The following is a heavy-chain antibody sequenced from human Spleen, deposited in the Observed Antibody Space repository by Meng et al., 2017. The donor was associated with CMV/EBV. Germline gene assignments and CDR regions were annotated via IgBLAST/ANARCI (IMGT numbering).Heavy chain of an antibody. Sequence: GESLKISCAASGFAFSTDAMTWVRQAPGKGLEWVSVIYSGGSTYYVDSVKGRFTISRDNSKNTLYLQMNSLRAEDTAVYYCASSMGGDYYYYYGMDVWGQGTTVTVS. J-gene: IGHJ6*02. CDR1: GFAFSTDA. D-gene: IGHD3-16*01. CDR3: ASSMGGDYYYYYGMDV. CDR2: IYSGGST. V-gene: IGHV3-53*01.